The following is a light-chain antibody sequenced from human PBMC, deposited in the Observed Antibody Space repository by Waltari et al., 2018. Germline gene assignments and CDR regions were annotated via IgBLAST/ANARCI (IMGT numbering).Light chain of an antibody. J-gene: IGLJ2*01. CDR1: SSDIGSYNF. CDR3: SSYTTTNIVV. V-gene: IGLV2-14*03. Sequence: QSALTQPASVSGSPGQSITISCTGSSSDIGSYNFVSWYQQHPGKAPQLNVYDVIKRPSGVSSSFSGSKSGNTASLTIYGLRVEDEADYFCSSYTTTNIVVFGGGTELTVL. CDR2: DVI.